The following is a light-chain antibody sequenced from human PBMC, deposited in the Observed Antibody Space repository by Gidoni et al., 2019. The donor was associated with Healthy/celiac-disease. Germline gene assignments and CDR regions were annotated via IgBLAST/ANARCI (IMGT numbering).Light chain of an antibody. CDR3: QQYNNWPLT. CDR2: GAS. J-gene: IGKJ4*01. V-gene: IGKV3D-15*01. Sequence: ELVMTQSPATLSVSPGERATLPCRASQSVSSNLAWYQQKPGQAPRLLIYGASTRATGIPARFSGSGSGTEFTLTISSLQSEDFAVYYCQQYNNWPLTFGGGTKVEIK. CDR1: QSVSSN.